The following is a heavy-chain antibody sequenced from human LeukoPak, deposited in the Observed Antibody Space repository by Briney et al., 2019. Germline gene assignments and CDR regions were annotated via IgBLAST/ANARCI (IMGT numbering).Heavy chain of an antibody. D-gene: IGHD3-16*01. V-gene: IGHV1-8*01. CDR1: AYTFTSYD. CDR3: ARGLDFQGEANFDY. Sequence: ASVKVSCKASAYTFTSYDINWVRQATGQGLEWMGWMNPNSGNTGYAQKFQGRVTMTRNTSISTAYMELSSLRSEDTAVYYCARGLDFQGEANFDYWGQGTLVTVSS. CDR2: MNPNSGNT. J-gene: IGHJ4*02.